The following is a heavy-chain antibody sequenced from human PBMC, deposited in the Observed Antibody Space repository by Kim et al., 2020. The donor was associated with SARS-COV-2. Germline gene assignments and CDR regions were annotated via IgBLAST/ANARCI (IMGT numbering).Heavy chain of an antibody. Sequence: VKGRFTISTDNAKNSLYLQMNSLRAEDTAVYYCARVVGATYYYYYGMDVWGQGTTVTVSS. J-gene: IGHJ6*02. D-gene: IGHD1-26*01. CDR3: ARVVGATYYYYYGMDV. V-gene: IGHV3-48*03.